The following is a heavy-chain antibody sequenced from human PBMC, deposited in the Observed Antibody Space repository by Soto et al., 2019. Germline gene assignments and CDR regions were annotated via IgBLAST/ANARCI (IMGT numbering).Heavy chain of an antibody. CDR1: GFTFDSYD. CDR3: ARGAPTGSFLFDY. J-gene: IGHJ4*02. V-gene: IGHV3-13*01. CDR2: IGTVGDT. D-gene: IGHD1-26*01. Sequence: EVQLVESGGGLVRPGGSLRLSCAASGFTFDSYDMHWVRQAAGKHLEWVSSIGTVGDTYYQASVKGRFTFSRDNGKSSLSLQMNSLRVEDTAIYFCARGAPTGSFLFDYWGQGMLVAVSS.